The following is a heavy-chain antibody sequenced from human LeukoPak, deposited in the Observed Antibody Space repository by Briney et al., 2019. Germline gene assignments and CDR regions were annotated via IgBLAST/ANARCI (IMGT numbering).Heavy chain of an antibody. CDR2: INPSGGST. D-gene: IGHD3-3*01. Sequence: ASVKVSCKASGYTFTSYYMHWVRQAPGQGLEWMGIINPSGGSTSHAQKFQGRVTMTRDTSTSTVYMELSSLRSEDTAVYYCARGPTYYDFWSGPRDFQHWGQGTLVTVSS. CDR3: ARGPTYYDFWSGPRDFQH. J-gene: IGHJ1*01. V-gene: IGHV1-46*01. CDR1: GYTFTSYY.